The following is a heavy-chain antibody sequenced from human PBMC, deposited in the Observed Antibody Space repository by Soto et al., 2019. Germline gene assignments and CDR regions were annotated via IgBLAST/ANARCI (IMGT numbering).Heavy chain of an antibody. CDR1: AYTFTSYD. CDR3: ARGPEFFVCCDHYQCDFMSFSTKRSSDL. Sequence: ASVKVACKASAYTFTSYDINWVRQATGEGLEWMGWMNPNSGDTGYAQKFQGRVTMTRDTSISTAYMELSNLRSDDTAVYFCARGPEFFVCCDHYQCDFMSFSTKRSSDL. D-gene: IGHD2-2*01. V-gene: IGHV1-8*01. CDR2: MNPNSGDT. J-gene: IGHJ2*01.